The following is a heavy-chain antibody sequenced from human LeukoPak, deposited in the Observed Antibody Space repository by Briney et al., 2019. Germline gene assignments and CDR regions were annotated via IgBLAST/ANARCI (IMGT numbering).Heavy chain of an antibody. V-gene: IGHV4-4*09. CDR3: ARRVQEARSIGSANWLDP. D-gene: IGHD3-10*01. J-gene: IGHJ5*02. Sequence: NPSETLSLTCTVSGGSISTYSWNWIRQPPGKGLEWIGRIYTSGTTNYNPSLGSRVTISVDTSINQLSLKLSSVTAADTAVYYRARRVQEARSIGSANWLDPWGQGILVTVSS. CDR2: IYTSGTT. CDR1: GGSISTYS.